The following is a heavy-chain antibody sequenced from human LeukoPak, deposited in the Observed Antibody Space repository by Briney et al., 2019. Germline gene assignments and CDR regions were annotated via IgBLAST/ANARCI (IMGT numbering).Heavy chain of an antibody. J-gene: IGHJ4*02. CDR1: GFTFSSYA. CDR3: AKDLEVQLLERFDY. CDR2: ISGSGGST. Sequence: GGSLRLSCAASGFTFSSYAMSWVRQAPGKGLEWVSAISGSGGSTYYADSVRGRFTISRDNSKNTLYLQMNSLRAEDTAVYYCAKDLEVQLLERFDYWGQGTLVTVSS. D-gene: IGHD5-18*01. V-gene: IGHV3-23*01.